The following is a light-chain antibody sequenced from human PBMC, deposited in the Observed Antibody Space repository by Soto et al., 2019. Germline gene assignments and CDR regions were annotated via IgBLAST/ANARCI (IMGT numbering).Light chain of an antibody. V-gene: IGKV1-5*03. Sequence: DIEMTRSPSTLSASVGDRVTIACRASQSISTRLAWYQQKPGKAPKLLIQRASSLESGVPSTFSGSGSGTEFTLTISSLQPDDFATYYCQQYNNYPLTFGGGTKVEIK. CDR1: QSISTR. CDR3: QQYNNYPLT. CDR2: RAS. J-gene: IGKJ4*01.